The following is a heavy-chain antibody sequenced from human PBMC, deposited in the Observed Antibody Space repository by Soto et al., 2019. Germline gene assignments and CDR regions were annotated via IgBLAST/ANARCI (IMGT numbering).Heavy chain of an antibody. CDR3: ARQDDFWSGSNWFDP. V-gene: IGHV4-39*01. CDR1: GGCISSSSYF. Sequence: SETLSLTCTVSGGCISSSSYFWGWIRQPPGKGLEWIGSIYYSGSTYYNPSLKSRVTVSVDTSKNHFSLKLTSVTAADTAVYYCARQDDFWSGSNWFDPWGRGTLVIVSS. CDR2: IYYSGST. J-gene: IGHJ5*02. D-gene: IGHD3-3*01.